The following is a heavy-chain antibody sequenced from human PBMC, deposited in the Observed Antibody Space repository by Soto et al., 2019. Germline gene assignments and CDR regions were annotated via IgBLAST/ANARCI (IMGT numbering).Heavy chain of an antibody. CDR3: AREGSTSPNYYYYMDV. CDR2: ISSSSSYI. CDR1: GFTFSSYS. D-gene: IGHD2-2*01. J-gene: IGHJ6*03. V-gene: IGHV3-21*01. Sequence: EVQLVESGGGLVKPGGSLRLSCAASGFTFSSYSMNWVRQAPGKGLEWVSSISSSSSYIYYADSVKGRFTISRDNAKNSLYLQMNSLRAEDTAVYYCAREGSTSPNYYYYMDVWGKGTTVTVSS.